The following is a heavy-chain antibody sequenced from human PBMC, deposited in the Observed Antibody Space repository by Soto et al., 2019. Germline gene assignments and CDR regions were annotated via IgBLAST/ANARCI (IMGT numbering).Heavy chain of an antibody. CDR3: ATGYCSGGSCPVSMDV. J-gene: IGHJ6*04. D-gene: IGHD2-15*01. CDR2: FDPEDGET. CDR1: GYTLTGFS. V-gene: IGHV1-24*01. Sequence: ASVKVSCKVSGYTLTGFSTHWVRQAPGKGLEWMGGFDPEDGETIYAQKLQGRVTMTEDTSTDTAYMELSSLRSEDTAVYYCATGYCSGGSCPVSMDVWGKGTTVTVSS.